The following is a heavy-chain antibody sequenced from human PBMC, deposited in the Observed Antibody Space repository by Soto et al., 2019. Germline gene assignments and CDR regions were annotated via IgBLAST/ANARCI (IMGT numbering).Heavy chain of an antibody. J-gene: IGHJ4*02. CDR1: GGSFCGYY. CDR3: ARRYYDILTGYDPES. V-gene: IGHV4-34*01. CDR2: INHRGST. Sequence: QVPLQQWGAGLLQPSETLSLTCAVYGGSFCGYYWSWLRQPPGKGLEWIGEINHRGSTHYHPSLQRRVTISVGTSKNQFSLQLSSVTAADTAVYYCARRYYDILTGYDPESWGQGTLVTVSS. D-gene: IGHD3-9*01.